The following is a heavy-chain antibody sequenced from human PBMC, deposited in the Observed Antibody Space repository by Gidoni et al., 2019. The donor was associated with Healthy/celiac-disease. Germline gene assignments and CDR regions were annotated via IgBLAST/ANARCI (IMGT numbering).Heavy chain of an antibody. CDR2: ISGSGGST. J-gene: IGHJ5*02. CDR3: AKSQVCSSTSCYTGWFDP. Sequence: EVQLVESGGGLVQPGGSLRLSCAASGFTFSSYAMSWVRQAPGKGLEWVSAISGSGGSTYYADSVKGRFTISRDNSKNTLYLQMNSLRAEDPAVYYCAKSQVCSSTSCYTGWFDPWGQGTLVTVSS. V-gene: IGHV3-23*04. D-gene: IGHD2-2*02. CDR1: GFTFSSYA.